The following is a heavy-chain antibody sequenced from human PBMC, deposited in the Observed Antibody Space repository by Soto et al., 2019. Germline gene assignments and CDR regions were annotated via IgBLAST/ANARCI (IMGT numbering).Heavy chain of an antibody. V-gene: IGHV3-21*01. J-gene: IGHJ5*02. CDR2: ISSSSSYI. CDR1: GFTFSSYS. D-gene: IGHD2-2*02. Sequence: VGSLRLSCAAPGFTFSSYSMNWVRQAPGKGLEWVSSISSSSSYIYYADSVKGRFTISRDNSKNTLYLQMNSLRAEDTAVYYCAKDQFFVVVPAAISWFDPWGQGTLVTVSS. CDR3: AKDQFFVVVPAAISWFDP.